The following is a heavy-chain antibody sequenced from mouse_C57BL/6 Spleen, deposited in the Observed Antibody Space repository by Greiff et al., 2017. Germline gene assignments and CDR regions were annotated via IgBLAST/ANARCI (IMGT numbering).Heavy chain of an antibody. CDR1: GFSLTSYG. CDR2: LWSGGST. Sequence: VKLEESGPGLVQPSQSLSITCTVSGFSLTSYGVHWVRQSPGKGLEWLGVLWSGGSTDYNAAFISSLGISKDNSKSQVFFKMNRLQAEVTAIYYCARESPYYYGSSLYWYFDVWGTGTTVTVSS. CDR3: ARESPYYYGSSLYWYFDV. D-gene: IGHD1-1*01. J-gene: IGHJ1*03. V-gene: IGHV2-2*01.